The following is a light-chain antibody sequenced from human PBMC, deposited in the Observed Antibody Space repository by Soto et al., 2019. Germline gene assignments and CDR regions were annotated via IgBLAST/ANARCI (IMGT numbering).Light chain of an antibody. V-gene: IGLV3-21*04. CDR1: NIGGQS. CDR3: LVFYSGNDQWV. J-gene: IGLJ3*02. CDR2: SDS. Sequence: SYELTQPPSVSVAPGKTARITCGANNIGGQSVHWYQQKPGQAPVLVIYSDSDRPSGIPERLSGAKSGNTATLTISRVEAGDEADYYSLVFYSGNDQWVVVGRTEPTV.